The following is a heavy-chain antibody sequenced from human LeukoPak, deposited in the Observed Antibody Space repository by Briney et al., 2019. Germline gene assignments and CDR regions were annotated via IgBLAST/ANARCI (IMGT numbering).Heavy chain of an antibody. CDR3: ARPISGYYYSGAFDI. V-gene: IGHV3-7*01. D-gene: IGHD3-22*01. J-gene: IGHJ3*02. CDR1: GFSFSSQW. CDR2: INQAGTGK. Sequence: PGGSLRLSCAASGFSFSSQWMSWVRQAPGKGLEWVAIINQAGTGKYYVDSVKGRFTISRDNAKNSLYLQMNSLRAEDTAVYYCARPISGYYYSGAFDIWGQGTMVTVSS.